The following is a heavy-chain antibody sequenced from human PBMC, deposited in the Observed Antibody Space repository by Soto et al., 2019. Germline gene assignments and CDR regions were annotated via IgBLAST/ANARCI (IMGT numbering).Heavy chain of an antibody. D-gene: IGHD3-22*01. J-gene: IGHJ4*02. CDR2: INPYSGGT. Sequence: ASVKVSCKAAGYIFTAYSLHWVRPAPGQGREVMGWINPYSGGTNHAHKFEGRVTMTRDTSISTAYMEVSRLRSDDTAVYYCARRGPVGIDYESSAPMFNYGGQGTLVTVYS. CDR3: ARRGPVGIDYESSAPMFNY. CDR1: GYIFTAYS. V-gene: IGHV1-2*07.